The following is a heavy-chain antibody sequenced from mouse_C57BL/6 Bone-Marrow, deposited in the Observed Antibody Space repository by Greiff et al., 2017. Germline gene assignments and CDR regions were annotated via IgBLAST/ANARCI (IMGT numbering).Heavy chain of an antibody. Sequence: VQLQQSVAELVRPGASVKLSCTASGFNIKNTYMHWVKQRPEQGLEWIGRIDPANGTTKYAPKFPGKATITADTSSNTAYLQLSRLTSEDTAIYYCARGGFELLRPFAYWGQGTLVTVSA. CDR2: IDPANGTT. V-gene: IGHV14-3*01. D-gene: IGHD1-1*01. CDR3: ARGGFELLRPFAY. CDR1: GFNIKNTY. J-gene: IGHJ3*01.